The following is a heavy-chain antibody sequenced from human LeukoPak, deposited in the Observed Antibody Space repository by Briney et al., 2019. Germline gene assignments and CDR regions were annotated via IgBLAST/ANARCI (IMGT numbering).Heavy chain of an antibody. V-gene: IGHV1-8*01. CDR1: GYTFTSYD. J-gene: IGHJ4*02. CDR3: ARLSFSSSWYGGAEYYFDY. Sequence: ASVKVSCKSSGYTFTSYDINWVRQATGQGLEWMGWMNPNSGNTGYAQKFQGRVIMTRNTSISTAYIELSSLRSEDTAVYYCARLSFSSSWYGGAEYYFDYWGQGTLVTVSS. CDR2: MNPNSGNT. D-gene: IGHD6-13*01.